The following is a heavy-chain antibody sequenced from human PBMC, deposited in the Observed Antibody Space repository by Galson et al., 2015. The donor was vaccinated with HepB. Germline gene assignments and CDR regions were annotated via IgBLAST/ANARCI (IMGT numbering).Heavy chain of an antibody. Sequence: SLRLSCAASGFTFSSYWMSWVRQAPGKGLEWVANIKQDGSEKYYVDSVKGRFTISRDNAKNSLYLQMNSLRAEDTAVYYCARDLGSGSATRAFDIWGQGTMVTVSS. D-gene: IGHD3-10*01. CDR1: GFTFSSYW. CDR2: IKQDGSEK. V-gene: IGHV3-7*03. CDR3: ARDLGSGSATRAFDI. J-gene: IGHJ3*02.